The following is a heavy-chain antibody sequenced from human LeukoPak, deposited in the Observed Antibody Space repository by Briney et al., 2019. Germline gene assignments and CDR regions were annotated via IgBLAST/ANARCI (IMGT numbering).Heavy chain of an antibody. CDR2: ISGSGGRT. D-gene: IGHD3-9*01. Sequence: PGGSLRLSCAASGFTFSSYAISWVRQAPGKGLEWVSAISGSGGRTNYADSVKGRFTIARDNSKNTLYLQMNSPRAEDTAVYYCAKDTPNILTDYYPFDYWGQGTLVTVSS. CDR1: GFTFSSYA. CDR3: AKDTPNILTDYYPFDY. V-gene: IGHV3-23*01. J-gene: IGHJ4*02.